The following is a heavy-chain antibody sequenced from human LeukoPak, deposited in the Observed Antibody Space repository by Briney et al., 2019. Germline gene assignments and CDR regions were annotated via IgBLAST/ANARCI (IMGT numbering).Heavy chain of an antibody. J-gene: IGHJ4*02. V-gene: IGHV1-2*02. CDR1: GYTFTDYF. CDR3: ARDSFGHDNDFDY. D-gene: IGHD3-10*01. CDR2: MNSNSGGT. Sequence: ASVKVSCKASGYTFTDYFLHWVRQAPGQGLEWMGWMNSNSGGTHYAHKFRGRVTMTRDTSISTAYVELTNLRSDDTAVYYCARDSFGHDNDFDYWGQGTLVTVSS.